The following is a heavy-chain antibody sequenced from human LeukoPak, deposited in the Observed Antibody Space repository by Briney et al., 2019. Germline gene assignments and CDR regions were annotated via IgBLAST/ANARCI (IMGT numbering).Heavy chain of an antibody. V-gene: IGHV3-30*02. CDR3: AKDYSEDLDY. CDR2: IRYDGSNK. CDR1: EFPLRSYG. Sequence: PGGSLSLPCAASEFPLRSYGMHWVRQAPGKGLEGVAFIRYDGSNKYYADSVKGRFTISRDNSKNTLYLQMNSLRAEDTAVYYCAKDYSEDLDYWGQGTLVTVSS. D-gene: IGHD6-13*01. J-gene: IGHJ4*02.